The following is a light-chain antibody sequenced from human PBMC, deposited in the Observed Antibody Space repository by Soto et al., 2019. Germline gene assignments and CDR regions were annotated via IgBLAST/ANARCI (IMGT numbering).Light chain of an antibody. Sequence: QSALTQPPSASGSPGQSVTISCTGTSSDVGRYNFVSWYQQHPGKAPKLMIFEVTKRPSGVPDRFSGSKSGNTASLTVSGLQAEDEADYYCSSLAADYNNHYVFXTGTRSPS. CDR3: SSLAADYNNHYV. CDR2: EVT. V-gene: IGLV2-8*01. J-gene: IGLJ1*01. CDR1: SSDVGRYNF.